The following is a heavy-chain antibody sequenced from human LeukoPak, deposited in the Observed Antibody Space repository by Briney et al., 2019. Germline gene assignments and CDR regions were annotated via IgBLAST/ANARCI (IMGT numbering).Heavy chain of an antibody. CDR1: GGSISGSSYY. CDR2: IYTSGST. V-gene: IGHV4-61*02. D-gene: IGHD1-14*01. J-gene: IGHJ4*02. CDR3: ARDRDDNLFDY. Sequence: PSETPSLTCTVSGGSISGSSYYWSWIRQPAGKGLEWIGRIYTSGSTNYNPSLKSRVTISVNTSKNQFSLKLSSVTAADTAVYYCARDRDDNLFDYWGQGTLVTVSS.